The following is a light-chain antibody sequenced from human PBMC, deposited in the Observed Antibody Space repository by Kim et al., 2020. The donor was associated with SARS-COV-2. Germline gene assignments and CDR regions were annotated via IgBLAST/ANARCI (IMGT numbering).Light chain of an antibody. CDR3: SSYTSSSTLV. CDR2: DVS. CDR1: SRDVGGYNS. J-gene: IGLJ2*01. V-gene: IGLV2-14*03. Sequence: GQSITLSCTGTSRDVGGYNSVAWYQQPPGKAPKLMISDVSNRPSGVSNRFSGSKSGNTASLTISGLQAEDEADYYCSSYTSSSTLVFGGGTQLTVL.